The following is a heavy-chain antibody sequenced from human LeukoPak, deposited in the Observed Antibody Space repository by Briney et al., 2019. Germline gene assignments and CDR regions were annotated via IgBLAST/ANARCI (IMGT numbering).Heavy chain of an antibody. J-gene: IGHJ4*02. D-gene: IGHD5-24*01. Sequence: SETLSLTCAVYGGSFSGYYWSWIRQPPGKGLEWIGEINHSGSTNYNPSLKSRVTISVDTSKNQFSLKLSSVTAADTAVYYCASPRGGGDGYKFDYWGQGTLVTVSP. CDR1: GGSFSGYY. CDR2: INHSGST. CDR3: ASPRGGGDGYKFDY. V-gene: IGHV4-34*01.